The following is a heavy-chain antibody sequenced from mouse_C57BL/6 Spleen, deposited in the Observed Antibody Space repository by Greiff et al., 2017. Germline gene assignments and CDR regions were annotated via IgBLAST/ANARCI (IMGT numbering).Heavy chain of an antibody. J-gene: IGHJ2*01. V-gene: IGHV14-4*01. CDR3: TSYGSSSYFDY. Sequence: VQLQQSGAELVRPGASVKLSCTASGFNIKDDYMHWVKQRPEQGLEWIGWIEPENGDTEYASKFQGKATITADTSSNTAYLQLSSLTSEDTAVYYCTSYGSSSYFDYWGQGTTLTVSS. CDR2: IEPENGDT. CDR1: GFNIKDDY. D-gene: IGHD1-1*01.